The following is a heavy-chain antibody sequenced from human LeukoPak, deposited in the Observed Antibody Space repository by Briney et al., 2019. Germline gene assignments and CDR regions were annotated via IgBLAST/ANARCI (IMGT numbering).Heavy chain of an antibody. D-gene: IGHD5-12*01. CDR1: GFIFSKYA. V-gene: IGHV3-30-3*01. CDR3: AREDSGYDRSLNY. CDR2: ISNDGSSK. J-gene: IGHJ4*02. Sequence: GGSLRLSCAASGFIFSKYAMQWVRQAPGKGLEWVAVISNDGSSKYYADSVKGRFTISRDNSKNTLHLQVNSLRIEDTAVYYCAREDSGYDRSLNYWGQGTLVTVSS.